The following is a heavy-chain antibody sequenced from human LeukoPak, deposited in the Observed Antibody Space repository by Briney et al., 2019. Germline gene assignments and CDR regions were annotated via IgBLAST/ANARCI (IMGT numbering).Heavy chain of an antibody. CDR2: VYYSGST. CDR3: ASNTGTVFDY. J-gene: IGHJ4*02. Sequence: SETLSLTCAVSGGSISSSNWWSWIRQPPGKGLEWIGYVYYSGSTEYNPSLRSRVTISLERSKHQFSLKLTSVTAADTAVYYCASNTGTVFDYWGQGALVTVSS. V-gene: IGHV4-61*01. D-gene: IGHD7-27*01. CDR1: GGSISSSNW.